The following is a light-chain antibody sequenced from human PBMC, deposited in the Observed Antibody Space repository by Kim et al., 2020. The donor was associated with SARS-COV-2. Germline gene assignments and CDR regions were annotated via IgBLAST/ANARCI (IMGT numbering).Light chain of an antibody. CDR3: QQYGSSPLT. V-gene: IGKV3-20*01. CDR1: QSVSRSY. J-gene: IGKJ4*01. CDR2: GAS. Sequence: SPGERATLSCRASQSVSRSYLAWYKKNPGHAHRLRIDGASSRATAMPDMFSGSGYGTDFTLTISRLEPDDFAVYYCQQYGSSPLTFGGGTKVDIK.